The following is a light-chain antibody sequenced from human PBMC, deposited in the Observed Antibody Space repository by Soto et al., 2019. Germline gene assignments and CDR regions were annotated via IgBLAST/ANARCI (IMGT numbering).Light chain of an antibody. J-gene: IGLJ3*02. CDR2: EVS. CDR3: CSYACRSTLV. CDR1: SSDVGSYNL. Sequence: QSVLTQPASVSGSPGQSITISCTGTSSDVGSYNLVSWYQQHPGKAPKVMIYEVSQRPSGVSKRFSGSKSGNTASLTISGLQAEDEADYYCCSYACRSTLVFGGGTMLTVL. V-gene: IGLV2-23*02.